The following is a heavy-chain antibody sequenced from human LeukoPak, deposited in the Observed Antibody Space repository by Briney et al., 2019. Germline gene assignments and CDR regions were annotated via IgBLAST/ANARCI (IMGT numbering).Heavy chain of an antibody. J-gene: IGHJ6*02. V-gene: IGHV4-34*01. CDR1: GGSFSGYY. Sequence: SETLSLACAVDGGSFSGYYWSWIRQPPGKGLEWIGEINHSGSTNYNPSLKSRVTISVDTSKNQFSLKLSSVTAADTAVYYCARDGFGGGYSYPLYGMDVWGQGTTVTVSS. D-gene: IGHD5-18*01. CDR2: INHSGST. CDR3: ARDGFGGGYSYPLYGMDV.